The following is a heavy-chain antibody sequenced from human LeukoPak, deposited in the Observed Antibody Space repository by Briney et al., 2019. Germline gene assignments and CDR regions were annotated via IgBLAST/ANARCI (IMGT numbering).Heavy chain of an antibody. CDR2: ISYDGSNK. Sequence: GGSLRLSCADSGFTFSSYAMHWVRQAPGKGLEWVAVISYDGSNKYYADSVKGRFTISRDNSKNTLYLQMNSLRAEDTAVYYCARVRWNYYFDYWGQGTLVTVSS. J-gene: IGHJ4*02. V-gene: IGHV3-30*04. CDR1: GFTFSSYA. CDR3: ARVRWNYYFDY. D-gene: IGHD4-23*01.